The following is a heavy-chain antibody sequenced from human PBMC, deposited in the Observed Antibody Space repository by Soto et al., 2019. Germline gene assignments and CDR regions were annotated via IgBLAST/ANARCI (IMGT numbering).Heavy chain of an antibody. Sequence: EVQLVESGGGLVQPGGSLTLSCAASGFIFSDYYLDWVRQVPGKGLEWVGRTRNKANRYSPEYAPSVKGRFTISRHDLDDSMYLQMNSMKTEDTAVDYCARDTGGSYDYWGQGALVTVSS. V-gene: IGHV3-72*01. CDR2: TRNKANRYSP. CDR3: ARDTGGSYDY. D-gene: IGHD1-26*01. J-gene: IGHJ4*02. CDR1: GFIFSDYY.